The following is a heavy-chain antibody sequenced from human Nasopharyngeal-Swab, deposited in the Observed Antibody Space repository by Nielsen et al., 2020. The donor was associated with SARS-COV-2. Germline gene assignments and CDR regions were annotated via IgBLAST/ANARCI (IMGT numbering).Heavy chain of an antibody. D-gene: IGHD5-18*01. CDR3: ARELYSYGYRALGY. Sequence: ASVKVSCKASGDTFTSYAMNWVRQAPGQGLEGMGWINTNTGNPTYAQGFTGRFVFSLDTSVSTAYLQISSLKAEDTAVYYCARELYSYGYRALGYWGQGTLVTVSS. V-gene: IGHV7-4-1*02. CDR1: GDTFTSYA. CDR2: INTNTGNP. J-gene: IGHJ4*02.